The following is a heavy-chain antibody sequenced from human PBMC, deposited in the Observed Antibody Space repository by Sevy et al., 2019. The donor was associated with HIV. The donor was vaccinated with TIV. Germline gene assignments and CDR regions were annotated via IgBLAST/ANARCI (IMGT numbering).Heavy chain of an antibody. CDR3: ARDNWGSIDY. Sequence: SETLSLTCTVSGGSLDVFGWTWVRQPPGKGLEWIGYTYYNGGTNYNPSLKSRLTIPVGTSARQFSLHLNSVTAADTARYYCARDNWGSIDYWGQGILVTVSS. CDR2: TYYNGGT. J-gene: IGHJ4*02. D-gene: IGHD7-27*01. V-gene: IGHV4-59*01. CDR1: GGSLDVFG.